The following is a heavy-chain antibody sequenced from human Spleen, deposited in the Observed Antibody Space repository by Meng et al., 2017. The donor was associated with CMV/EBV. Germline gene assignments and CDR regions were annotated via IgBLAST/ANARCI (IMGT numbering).Heavy chain of an antibody. CDR2: ISSRSSYI. V-gene: IGHV3-21*01. J-gene: IGHJ4*02. CDR3: ARDLAPQSDYYDSSGYYYLPKGFDY. Sequence: ARQAPGRALEWLSSISSRSSYIYHADSMKGRFTISRDNAKNSLYLQMNSLRAEDTAVYYCARDLAPQSDYYDSSGYYYLPKGFDYWGQGTLVTVSS. D-gene: IGHD3-22*01.